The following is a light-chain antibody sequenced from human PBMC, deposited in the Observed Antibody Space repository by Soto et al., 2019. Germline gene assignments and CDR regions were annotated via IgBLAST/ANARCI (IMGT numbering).Light chain of an antibody. CDR1: SSDVGGWNY. CDR3: SSFAGSNNYV. J-gene: IGLJ1*01. CDR2: EVS. Sequence: QSVLTQPPSASGSPGQSVTISCTGTSSDVGGWNYVSWYQQHPGKAPKLMIYEVSKRPSGVPDRFSGSRSGNTASLTVSGLQAEDEADYYCSSFAGSNNYVFGTGTKVTVL. V-gene: IGLV2-8*01.